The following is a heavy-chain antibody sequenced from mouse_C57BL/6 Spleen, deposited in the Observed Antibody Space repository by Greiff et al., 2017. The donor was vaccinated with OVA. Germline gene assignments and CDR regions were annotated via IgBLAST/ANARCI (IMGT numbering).Heavy chain of an antibody. V-gene: IGHV1-53*01. Sequence: QVQLQQPGTELVKPGASVKLSCKASGYTFTSYWMHWVKQRPGQGLEWIGNINPSNGGTNYNEKFKSKATLTVDKSSSTAYMQLSSLTSEDSAVYYCARQSSSICYDYDAWFAYWGQGTLVTVSA. CDR2: INPSNGGT. D-gene: IGHD2-4*01. CDR1: GYTFTSYW. J-gene: IGHJ3*01. CDR3: ARQSSSICYDYDAWFAY.